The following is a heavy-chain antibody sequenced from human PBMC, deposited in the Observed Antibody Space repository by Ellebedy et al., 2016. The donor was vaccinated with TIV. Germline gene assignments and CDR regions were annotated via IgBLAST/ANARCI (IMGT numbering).Heavy chain of an antibody. Sequence: SETLSLTCTVSGGSITSYHWSWVRQPPGKGLEWIGNIYYRGNTNYNPSLNSRVTISVDPSKNQFSLKLSSVTAADTAVYYCARDSSGWYWYFDLWGRGTLLTVSS. D-gene: IGHD6-19*01. CDR3: ARDSSGWYWYFDL. CDR1: GGSITSYH. CDR2: IYYRGNT. V-gene: IGHV4-59*01. J-gene: IGHJ2*01.